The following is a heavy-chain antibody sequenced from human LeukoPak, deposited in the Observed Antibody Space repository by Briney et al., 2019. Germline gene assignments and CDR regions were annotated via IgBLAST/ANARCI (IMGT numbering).Heavy chain of an antibody. CDR2: INTNTGNP. J-gene: IGHJ5*02. D-gene: IGHD2-2*01. CDR3: ARDIPLGYQLPHESGRWFDP. Sequence: WASVKVSCKASGYTFTSYAMNWVRQAPGQGLEWMGWINTNTGNPTYAQGFTGRFVFSLDTSVSTAYLQISSLKAEDTAVYYCARDIPLGYQLPHESGRWFDPWGQGTLVTVSS. V-gene: IGHV7-4-1*02. CDR1: GYTFTSYA.